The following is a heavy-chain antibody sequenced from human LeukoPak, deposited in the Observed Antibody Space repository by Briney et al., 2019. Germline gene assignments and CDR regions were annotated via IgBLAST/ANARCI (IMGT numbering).Heavy chain of an antibody. J-gene: IGHJ4*02. CDR2: INHSGST. V-gene: IGHV4-34*01. CDR1: GGSFSGHY. Sequence: PSETLSLTCAVYGGSFSGHYWSWIRQPPGKGLEWIGEINHSGSTNYNPSLKSRVTISVDTSKNQFSLKLSSVTAADTAVYYCARGPYCSGGSCYGLFSNGGFRYWGQGTLVTVSS. CDR3: ARGPYCSGGSCYGLFSNGGFRY. D-gene: IGHD2-15*01.